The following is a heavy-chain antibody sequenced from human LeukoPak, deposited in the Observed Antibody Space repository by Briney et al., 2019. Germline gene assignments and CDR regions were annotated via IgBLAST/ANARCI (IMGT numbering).Heavy chain of an antibody. D-gene: IGHD2-15*01. CDR3: ASLSRVAGTFSEFLF. CDR2: VSYSGST. CDR1: GGSMSIYY. J-gene: IGHJ4*02. V-gene: IGHV4-59*01. Sequence: SETLPLTCSVAGGSMSIYYWSWIRQPPGKGLEWIGYVSYSGSTNYNPSLKCRVTISVDTSKNQFSLKLSSVTAADTAVYYCASLSRVAGTFSEFLFWGQGTLVTVSS.